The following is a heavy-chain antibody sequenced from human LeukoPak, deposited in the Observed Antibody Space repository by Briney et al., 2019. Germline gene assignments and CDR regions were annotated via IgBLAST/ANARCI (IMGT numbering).Heavy chain of an antibody. CDR1: GFTFSSYA. D-gene: IGHD5-12*01. V-gene: IGHV3-30-3*02. Sequence: GGSLRLSCAASGFTFSSYAMHWVRQAPGKGLEWVAVISYDGSNKYYADSVKGRFTISRDISTNTVYLQMNSLRPDDTAVYYCAKDGGPIIRFLISGPDYWGQGTRVTVSS. CDR2: ISYDGSNK. CDR3: AKDGGPIIRFLISGPDY. J-gene: IGHJ4*02.